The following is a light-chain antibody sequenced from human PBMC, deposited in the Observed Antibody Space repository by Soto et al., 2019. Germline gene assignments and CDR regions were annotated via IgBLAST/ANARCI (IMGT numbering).Light chain of an antibody. CDR3: GSWDSSLSAYV. Sequence: QSVLTQPPSVSATPGQKVTISCPGSRSNIGGNSVSLYQQLPGTAPKLLIYDDNKRPSGIPDRFSGSKSGTSATLGITGFQTGDEADYYCGSWDSSLSAYVFGTGTKVTV. CDR2: DDN. V-gene: IGLV1-51*01. CDR1: RSNIGGNS. J-gene: IGLJ1*01.